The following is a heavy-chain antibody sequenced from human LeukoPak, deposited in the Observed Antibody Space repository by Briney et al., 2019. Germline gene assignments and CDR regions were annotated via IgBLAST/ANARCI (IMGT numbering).Heavy chain of an antibody. J-gene: IGHJ2*01. Sequence: GGSLRLSCAASGFTFSIYDMHWVRQTTGKGLEWVAGVGTSGDTYYPVSVKGRFTISRDNAKNSLYLQVNSLRAEDTAVYYCARVWSSRSAGGWYCDLWGRGTLVTVSS. D-gene: IGHD3-3*01. CDR3: ARVWSSRSAGGWYCDL. CDR1: GFTFSIYD. CDR2: VGTSGDT. V-gene: IGHV3-13*01.